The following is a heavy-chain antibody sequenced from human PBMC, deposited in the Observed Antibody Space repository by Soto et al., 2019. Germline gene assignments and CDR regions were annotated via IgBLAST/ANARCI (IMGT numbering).Heavy chain of an antibody. CDR2: INHSGST. CDR1: GGSFSGYY. J-gene: IGHJ3*02. D-gene: IGHD3-22*01. Sequence: PSETLSLTCAVYGGSFSGYYWSWIRQPPGKGLEWIGEINHSGSTNYNPSLKSRVTISVDTSKNQFSLKLSSVTAADTAVYYCARGHAPGYYYDSSGYYLRLRAFDIWGQGTMVT. V-gene: IGHV4-34*01. CDR3: ARGHAPGYYYDSSGYYLRLRAFDI.